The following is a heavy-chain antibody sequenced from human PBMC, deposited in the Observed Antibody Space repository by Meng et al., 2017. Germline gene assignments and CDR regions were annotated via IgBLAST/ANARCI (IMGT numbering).Heavy chain of an antibody. CDR2: INPNNGDT. CDR3: ARGSSSYFGMDV. CDR1: GYTFTDYY. J-gene: IGHJ6*02. V-gene: IGHV1-2*06. D-gene: IGHD6-6*01. Sequence: ASVKVSCKASGYTFTDYYIQWVRQAPGQGLEWMGRINPNNGDTNYAQKFQGRVTMTRDTSISTAYMELSSLRSDDTAVYFCARGSSSYFGMDVWGQGNTVTVSS.